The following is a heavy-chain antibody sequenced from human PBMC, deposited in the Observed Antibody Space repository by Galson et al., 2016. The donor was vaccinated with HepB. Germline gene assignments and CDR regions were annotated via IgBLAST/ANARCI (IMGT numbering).Heavy chain of an antibody. J-gene: IGHJ6*02. CDR1: GYIFNSYW. Sequence: QSGAEVTKPGESLKISCKGSGYIFNSYWIGWVRQMPGKGLEWMGIIFPRDFETRYSPSFQGRVTISADMSLSTAYLQWNSLKASDTAIYYCARQGDDYGLAYWGQGTTVTVSS. CDR3: ARQGDDYGLAY. D-gene: IGHD4-17*01. V-gene: IGHV5-51*01. CDR2: IFPRDFET.